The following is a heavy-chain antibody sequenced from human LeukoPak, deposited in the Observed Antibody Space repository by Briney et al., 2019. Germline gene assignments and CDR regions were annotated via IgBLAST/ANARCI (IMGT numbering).Heavy chain of an antibody. V-gene: IGHV4-61*08. CDR1: GGSISSGGYY. CDR3: ARIEGDNSLDY. CDR2: IYYSGST. J-gene: IGHJ4*02. Sequence: SETLSLTCTVSGGSISSGGYYWSWIRQPPGKGLEWIGYIYYSGSTNYNPSLKSRVIISVDTSRSQLSLKLSSVTAADTAVYYCARIEGDNSLDYWGQGTLVTVSS. D-gene: IGHD3-16*01.